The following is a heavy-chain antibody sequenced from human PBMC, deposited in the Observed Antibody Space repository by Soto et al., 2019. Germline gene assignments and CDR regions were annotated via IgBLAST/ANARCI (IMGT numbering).Heavy chain of an antibody. J-gene: IGHJ6*02. V-gene: IGHV1-69*01. Sequence: QVPLVQSGAEVKKPGSSVKVSCKASGGTFSSYAISWVRQAPGQGLEWMGGIIPIFGTANYAQKFQGRVTITADESTSTAYMELSSLRSEDTAVYYCARDCKSIAAAGTLYYYYYYGMDVWGQGTTVTVSS. CDR3: ARDCKSIAAAGTLYYYYYYGMDV. D-gene: IGHD6-13*01. CDR2: IIPIFGTA. CDR1: GGTFSSYA.